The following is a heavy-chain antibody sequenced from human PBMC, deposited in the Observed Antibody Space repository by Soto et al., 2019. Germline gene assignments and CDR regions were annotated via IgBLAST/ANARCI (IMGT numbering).Heavy chain of an antibody. V-gene: IGHV1-18*01. Sequence: TSVKVSCKASGYTFTSYGISWVRQAPGQGLEWMGWISAYNGNTNYAQKLQGRVTMTTDTSTSTAYMELRSLRSDDTAVYYCARSDNLTGYHRPFDYRGQGPLVTVSS. CDR2: ISAYNGNT. J-gene: IGHJ4*02. CDR3: ARSDNLTGYHRPFDY. CDR1: GYTFTSYG. D-gene: IGHD3-9*01.